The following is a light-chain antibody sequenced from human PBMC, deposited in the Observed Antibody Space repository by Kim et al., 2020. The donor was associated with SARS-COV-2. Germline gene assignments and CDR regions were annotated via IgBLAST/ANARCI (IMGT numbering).Light chain of an antibody. Sequence: VSPWESATLSGRASPSVSGNLAWYQQKPGQAPRLLIYGASTRATDIPARFSGSGSGTEFTLTISSLQSEDFAVYYCQQYNNWPLTFGQGTKVDIK. CDR2: GAS. CDR1: PSVSGN. J-gene: IGKJ1*01. CDR3: QQYNNWPLT. V-gene: IGKV3-15*01.